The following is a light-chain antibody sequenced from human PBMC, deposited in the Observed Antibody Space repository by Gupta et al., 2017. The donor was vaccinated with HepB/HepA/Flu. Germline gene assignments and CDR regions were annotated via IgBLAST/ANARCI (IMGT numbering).Light chain of an antibody. V-gene: IGKV3-15*01. CDR3: QQYNNWPRT. CDR1: QSVSSN. Sequence: EIVMTQSPATLSVSPGERATPSCRASQSVSSNLAWYQQKPGQAPRLLIYGASTRATGIPARFSGSGSWTEFTLTISSLQSEDFAVDYCQQYNNWPRTFGQGTKVEIK. J-gene: IGKJ1*01. CDR2: GAS.